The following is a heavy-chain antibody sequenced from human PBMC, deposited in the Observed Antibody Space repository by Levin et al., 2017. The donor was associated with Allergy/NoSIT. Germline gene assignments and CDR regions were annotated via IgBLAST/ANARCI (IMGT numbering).Heavy chain of an antibody. CDR1: GFTFSSYA. Sequence: GGSLRLSCAASGFTFSSYAMSWVRQAPGKGLEWVSAISGSGGSTYYADSVKGRFTISRDNSKNTLYLQMNSLRAEDTAVYYCAKDPKGGGEAAAATLDYWGQGTLVTVSS. J-gene: IGHJ4*02. CDR2: ISGSGGST. D-gene: IGHD6-13*01. V-gene: IGHV3-23*01. CDR3: AKDPKGGGEAAAATLDY.